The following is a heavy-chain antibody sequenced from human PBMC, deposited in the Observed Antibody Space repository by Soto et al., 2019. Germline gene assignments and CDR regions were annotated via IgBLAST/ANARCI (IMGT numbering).Heavy chain of an antibody. Sequence: SQTLSLTCAISGDSVSSNSAAWNWIRQSPSRGLEWLGRTYYRSKWYNDYAVSVKSRITINPDTSKNQFSLQLNSVTPEDTAVYYCARGGFDGSGSYYNMGSWFDPWGQGTLVTVS. D-gene: IGHD3-10*01. CDR2: TYYRSKWYN. V-gene: IGHV6-1*01. CDR3: ARGGFDGSGSYYNMGSWFDP. CDR1: GDSVSSNSAA. J-gene: IGHJ5*02.